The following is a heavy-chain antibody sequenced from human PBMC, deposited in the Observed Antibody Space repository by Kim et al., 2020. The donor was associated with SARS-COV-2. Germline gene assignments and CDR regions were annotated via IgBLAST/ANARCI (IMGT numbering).Heavy chain of an antibody. CDR3: ARAEDYYDSSGSLDY. V-gene: IGHV3-11*01. CDR2: ISSSGSTI. CDR1: GFTFSDYY. Sequence: GGSLRLSCAASGFTFSDYYMSWIRQAPGRGLEWVSYISSSGSTIYYADSVKGRFTISRDNAKNSLYLQMNSLRAEDTAVYYCARAEDYYDSSGSLDYWGQGTLVTVSS. J-gene: IGHJ4*02. D-gene: IGHD3-22*01.